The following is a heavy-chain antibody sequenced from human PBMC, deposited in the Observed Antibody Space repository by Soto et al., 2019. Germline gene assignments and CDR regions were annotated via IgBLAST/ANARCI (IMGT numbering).Heavy chain of an antibody. CDR2: IYYSGST. CDR3: ARQGGHCDILTGYHLDY. D-gene: IGHD3-9*01. V-gene: IGHV4-39*01. CDR1: GGSISSSSYY. Sequence: NPSETLSLTCTVSGGSISSSSYYWGWIRQPPGKGLEWIGSIYYSGSTYYNPSLKSRVTISVDTSKNQFSLKLSSVTATDTAVYYCARQGGHCDILTGYHLDYWGQGTLVTVSS. J-gene: IGHJ4*02.